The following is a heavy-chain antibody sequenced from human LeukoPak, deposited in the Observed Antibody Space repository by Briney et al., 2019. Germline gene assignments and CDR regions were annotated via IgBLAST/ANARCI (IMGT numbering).Heavy chain of an antibody. CDR2: ISGSGGST. CDR3: AKDRGHYYTYDY. D-gene: IGHD3-22*01. Sequence: GGSLRLSCAASGFTFSSYAMSWVRQAPGKGLEWVSVISGSGGSTYYADSVKGRFTISRDNSKNTLSLQMHSLRAEDTGVYYCAKDRGHYYTYDYWGQGTLVTVSS. J-gene: IGHJ4*02. V-gene: IGHV3-23*01. CDR1: GFTFSSYA.